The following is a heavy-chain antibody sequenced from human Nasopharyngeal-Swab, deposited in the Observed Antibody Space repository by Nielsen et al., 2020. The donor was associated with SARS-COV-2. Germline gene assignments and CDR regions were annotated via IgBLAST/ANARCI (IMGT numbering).Heavy chain of an antibody. Sequence: VRQMPGKGLEWISYISSSSISIYYADSVKGRFTISRDNAKNSLYLQMNSLRAEDTAVYYCARARRGIAGTYFDYWGQGTLVTVSS. CDR3: ARARRGIAGTYFDY. V-gene: IGHV3-11*01. D-gene: IGHD6-13*01. CDR2: ISSSSISI. J-gene: IGHJ4*02.